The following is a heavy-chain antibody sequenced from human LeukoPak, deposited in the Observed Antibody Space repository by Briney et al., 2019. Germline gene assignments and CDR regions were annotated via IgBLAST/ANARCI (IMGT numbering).Heavy chain of an antibody. D-gene: IGHD3-22*01. CDR2: ISGSGDRT. V-gene: IGHV3-23*01. Sequence: PGGSLRLSCTGSGFSFSSYAMSWVRQAPGKGLEWVSGISGSGDRTYYYTDSVKGRFTISRDNSKNTLYLQMNSLRAEDTAVYYCAKEGYYYDSSGYYLFDYWGQGTLVTVSS. CDR3: AKEGYYYDSSGYYLFDY. CDR1: GFSFSSYA. J-gene: IGHJ4*02.